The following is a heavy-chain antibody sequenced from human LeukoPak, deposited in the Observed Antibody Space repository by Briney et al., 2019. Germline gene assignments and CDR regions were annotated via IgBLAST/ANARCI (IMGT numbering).Heavy chain of an antibody. D-gene: IGHD3-10*01. J-gene: IGHJ5*02. CDR1: GGSFSGYY. CDR2: INHTGST. V-gene: IGHV4-34*01. CDR3: AGGHRVRVVLGWFDP. Sequence: PSETLSLTCAVYGGSFSGYYCSWIREPPGKGLEWIGEINHTGSTNYNPPLKRRVTIPVDTSKNNSSPKLSSVTAPDTALYTCAGGHRVRVVLGWFDPWGQGTLVTVSS.